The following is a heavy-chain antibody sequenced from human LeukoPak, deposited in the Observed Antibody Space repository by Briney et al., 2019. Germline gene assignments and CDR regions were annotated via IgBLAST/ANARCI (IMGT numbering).Heavy chain of an antibody. CDR3: ARQASGATFDY. D-gene: IGHD3-10*01. V-gene: IGHV4-59*08. CDR2: IYYSGST. CDR1: GGSISSYY. Sequence: PSETLSLTCAVSGGSISSYYWSWIRQPPGKGLEWIGYIYYSGSTNYNPSLKSRVTISVDTSKNQFSLKLSSVTAADTAVYYCARQASGATFDYWGQGTLVTASS. J-gene: IGHJ4*02.